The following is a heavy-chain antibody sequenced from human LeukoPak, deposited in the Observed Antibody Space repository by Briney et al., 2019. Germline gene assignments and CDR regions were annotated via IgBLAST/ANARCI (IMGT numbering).Heavy chain of an antibody. D-gene: IGHD6-13*01. J-gene: IGHJ4*02. CDR1: GFTFSSYE. CDR3: ARDLMGIAYRRAFYY. Sequence: PGGSLRLSCAASGFTFSSYEMNRVRQAPGKGLEWVSYISSSGSTIYYADSVKGRFTISRDNAKNSLYLQMNSLRAEDTAVYYCARDLMGIAYRRAFYYWGQGTLVTVSS. CDR2: ISSSGSTI. V-gene: IGHV3-48*03.